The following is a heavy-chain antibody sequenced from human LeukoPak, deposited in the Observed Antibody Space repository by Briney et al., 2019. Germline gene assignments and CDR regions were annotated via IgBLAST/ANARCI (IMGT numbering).Heavy chain of an antibody. CDR1: GYTFTGYY. J-gene: IGHJ4*02. CDR3: ARVHCSSTSCYFDY. D-gene: IGHD2-2*01. V-gene: IGHV1-2*02. Sequence: ASVKVSCKASGYTFTGYYMHWVRQAPGQGLEWMGWINPNSGGTNYAQKFQGRVAMTRDTSISTAYMELSRLRSDDTALYYCARVHCSSTSCYFDYWGQGTLVTVSS. CDR2: INPNSGGT.